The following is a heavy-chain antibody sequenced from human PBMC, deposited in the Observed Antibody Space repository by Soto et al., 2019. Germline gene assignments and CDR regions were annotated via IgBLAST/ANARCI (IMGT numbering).Heavy chain of an antibody. CDR3: VRQGRGVSATTCDS. CDR2: IYPGDSDT. J-gene: IGHJ4*02. CDR1: GYTFTNYW. V-gene: IGHV5-51*01. Sequence: PGESLKISCDASGYTFTNYWIGWVRQMPGKGLEWMGIIYPGDSDTRYSPSFQGQVTISADKSISTAYLQWSSLKASDSAIYYCVRQGRGVSATTCDSWGRGTLVTVSS. D-gene: IGHD1-7*01.